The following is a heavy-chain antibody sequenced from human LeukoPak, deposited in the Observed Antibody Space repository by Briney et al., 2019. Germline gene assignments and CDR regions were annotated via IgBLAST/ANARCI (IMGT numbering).Heavy chain of an antibody. CDR2: MHPHSGNT. CDR1: GYTFTNYD. D-gene: IGHD1-1*01. Sequence: ASVKVSCKASGYTFTNYDINWVRQAPGQGLEWMGWMHPHSGNTGYAQNFQGRVTMTRNTSITTAYMELSSLRSEDTAVYYCARVLDRAKFDPWGQGTLVTVSS. CDR3: ARVLDRAKFDP. J-gene: IGHJ5*02. V-gene: IGHV1-8*01.